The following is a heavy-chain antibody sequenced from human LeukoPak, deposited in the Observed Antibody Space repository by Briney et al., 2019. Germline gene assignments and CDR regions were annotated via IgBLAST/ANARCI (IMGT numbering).Heavy chain of an antibody. CDR3: AKCPGLRIDAFDI. V-gene: IGHV1-2*02. CDR2: INANSGET. CDR1: GYTFSGYY. Sequence: ASVKVSCKTSGYTFSGYYMNWVRQAPGQGLEWLGWINANSGETNYAQNFQGRVTMTRDTSISTAYMELSRLNSDDTAVYYCAKCPGLRIDAFDIWGQGTMVTVSS. D-gene: IGHD4-17*01. J-gene: IGHJ3*02.